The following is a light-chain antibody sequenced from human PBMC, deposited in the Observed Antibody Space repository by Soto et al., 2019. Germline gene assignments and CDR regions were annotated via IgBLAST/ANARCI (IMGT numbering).Light chain of an antibody. CDR3: QQYYTTPLT. CDR2: WAS. V-gene: IGKV4-1*01. Sequence: DIAMTQSPDSLAVSLGERATINCRSSQSVLHRPNNKNYLAWYQQKPGQPPNLLIYWASTRESGVPDRFSGSGSGTEFTLTISSLQAEDVAVYYCQQYYTTPLTFGGGTKVEI. J-gene: IGKJ4*01. CDR1: QSVLHRPNNKNY.